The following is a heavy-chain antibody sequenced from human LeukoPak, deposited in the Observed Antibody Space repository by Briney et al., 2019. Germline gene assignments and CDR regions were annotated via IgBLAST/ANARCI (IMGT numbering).Heavy chain of an antibody. D-gene: IGHD1-1*01. J-gene: IGHJ3*02. CDR2: VSGSGGST. V-gene: IGHV3-23*01. CDR1: GFTFSSYA. Sequence: PGGSLRLSCAASGFTFSSYAMSWVRQAPGKGLEWVSAVSGSGGSTYYADSVKGRFTISRDNSKNTLYLQMNSLRAEDTAVYYCAKQFLGYKELDIWGQGTMVTVSS. CDR3: AKQFLGYKELDI.